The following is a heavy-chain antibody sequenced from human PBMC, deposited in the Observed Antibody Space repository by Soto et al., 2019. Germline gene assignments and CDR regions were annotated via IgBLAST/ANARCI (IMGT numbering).Heavy chain of an antibody. Sequence: GGSLRLSCAASGFTFSSYWMSWVRQAPGKGLEWVANIKQGGGSTYYVDSVKGRFTISRDNSKNTLYLQMNSLRAEDTAVYYCAKDPSTRYDCSGGSCYSVFYYWGQGTLVTV. D-gene: IGHD2-15*01. CDR3: AKDPSTRYDCSGGSCYSVFYY. V-gene: IGHV3-7*03. J-gene: IGHJ4*02. CDR2: IKQGGGST. CDR1: GFTFSSYW.